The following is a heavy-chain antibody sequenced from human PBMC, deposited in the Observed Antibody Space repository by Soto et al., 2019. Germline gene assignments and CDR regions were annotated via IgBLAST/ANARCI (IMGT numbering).Heavy chain of an antibody. Sequence: LSLTCAVYGGSFSGYYWSWIRQPPGKGLEWIGEINHSGSTNYNPSLKSRVTISVDTSKNQFSLKLSSVTAADTAVYYCASVSSSSLSDAFDIWGQGTMVNVSS. J-gene: IGHJ3*02. CDR2: INHSGST. D-gene: IGHD6-6*01. V-gene: IGHV4-34*01. CDR3: ASVSSSSLSDAFDI. CDR1: GGSFSGYY.